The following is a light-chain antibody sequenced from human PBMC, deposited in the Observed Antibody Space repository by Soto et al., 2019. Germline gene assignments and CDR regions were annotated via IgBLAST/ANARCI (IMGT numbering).Light chain of an antibody. Sequence: DIVLTQSPLSLPVTPGEPASISCRSSQSLLQSNGNHYLDWYLQKPGQSPQVLIYLGSNRASRVPDRFSGSGSGTDFTLKISRVEAEDVGVYYCMQALHTPWTFGQGTKVEIK. CDR1: QSLLQSNGNHY. V-gene: IGKV2-28*01. J-gene: IGKJ1*01. CDR2: LGS. CDR3: MQALHTPWT.